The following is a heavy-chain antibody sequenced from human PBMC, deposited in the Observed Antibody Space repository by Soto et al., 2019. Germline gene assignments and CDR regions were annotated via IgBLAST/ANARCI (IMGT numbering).Heavy chain of an antibody. CDR2: ITPIYPTT. CDR1: GGTFYTYT. Sequence: SVKVSCKASGGTFYTYTFSWVRQAPGQGLEWMGSITPIYPTTNYAEKFQGRLTVTADGSTNTAYMELNSLTSEDTAVYYCARIPRYSFPTSDDLDSWGQGTLVTAPQ. CDR3: ARIPRYSFPTSDDLDS. J-gene: IGHJ4*02. D-gene: IGHD5-18*01. V-gene: IGHV1-69*13.